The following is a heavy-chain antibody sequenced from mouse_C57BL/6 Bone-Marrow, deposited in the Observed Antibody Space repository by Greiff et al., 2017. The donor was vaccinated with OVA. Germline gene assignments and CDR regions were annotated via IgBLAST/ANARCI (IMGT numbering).Heavy chain of an antibody. J-gene: IGHJ1*03. CDR2: IYPGDGDT. D-gene: IGHD1-1*01. CDR1: GYAFSSSW. CDR3: ARYYYGSSFYWYLDV. V-gene: IGHV1-82*01. Sequence: QVQLQQSGPELVKPGASVKISCKASGYAFSSSWMNWVKQRPGKGLEWIGRIYPGDGDTNYNGKFKGKATLTADKSSSTAYMQLSSLTSEDSAVYFCARYYYGSSFYWYLDVWGTGTTVTVSS.